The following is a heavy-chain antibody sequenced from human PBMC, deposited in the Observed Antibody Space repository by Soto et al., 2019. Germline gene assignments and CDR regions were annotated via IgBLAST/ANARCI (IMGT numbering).Heavy chain of an antibody. CDR3: ARIGEFYGTGSNANSDVFDI. D-gene: IGHD3-10*01. V-gene: IGHV3-11*01. CDR1: GFTFSDYY. Sequence: LRLSCAASGFTFSDYYMNWVRQAPGKGLEWVAYSSSTAAVIYYADSVQGRFTIPRDNPKNTLYLQMDSLRPEDTAVYYCARIGEFYGTGSNANSDVFDIWGQGTLVTVSS. J-gene: IGHJ3*02. CDR2: SSSTAAVI.